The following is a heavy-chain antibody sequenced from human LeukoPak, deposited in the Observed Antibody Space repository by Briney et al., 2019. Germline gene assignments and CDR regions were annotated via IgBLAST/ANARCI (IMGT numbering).Heavy chain of an antibody. J-gene: IGHJ4*02. Sequence: SETLSLTCTVSGASISSHSYYWGWIRQPPGKGLEWIGSIYYSGSTYYNPSLKSRVTISVDTSKNQFSLKLSSVTAADTAVYYCARRDIVVVPAAHGGVDYWGQGTLVTVSS. CDR1: GASISSHSYY. D-gene: IGHD2-2*01. CDR3: ARRDIVVVPAAHGGVDY. V-gene: IGHV4-39*01. CDR2: IYYSGST.